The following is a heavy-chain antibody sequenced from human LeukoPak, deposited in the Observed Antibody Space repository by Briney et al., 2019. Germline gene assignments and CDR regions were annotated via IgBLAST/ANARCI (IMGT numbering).Heavy chain of an antibody. CDR1: GSTSYMYA. D-gene: IGHD3-22*01. J-gene: IGHJ5*01. V-gene: IGHV3-23*01. CDR3: AKDRPNCHVNSGHYYSRDCDS. Sequence: GGSLTLSWQAFGSTSYMYAMSWVRHAPGAGLDWVESMCGTAGCELYPDSVKGRYNICRDNSKNGQYQRMNSLTAEDTAIYDCAKDRPNCHVNSGHYYSRDCDSWGEGTLVTVSS. CDR2: MCGTAGCE.